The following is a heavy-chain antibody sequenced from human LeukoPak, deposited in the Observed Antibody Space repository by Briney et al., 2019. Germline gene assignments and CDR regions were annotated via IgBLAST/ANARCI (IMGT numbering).Heavy chain of an antibody. Sequence: ASVKVSCKASGYTFTSYYMHWVRQAPGQGLEWMGIINPSGGSTSYAQKFQGRVTMTRDTSASTVYMELSSLRDEDTAVYFCAKGGPTVRLVDFWGHGTLVTVSS. J-gene: IGHJ4*01. D-gene: IGHD4-11*01. CDR3: AKGGPTVRLVDF. CDR1: GYTFTSYY. V-gene: IGHV1-46*01. CDR2: INPSGGST.